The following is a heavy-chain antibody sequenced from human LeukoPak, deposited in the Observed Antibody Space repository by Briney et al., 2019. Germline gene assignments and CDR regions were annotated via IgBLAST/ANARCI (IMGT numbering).Heavy chain of an antibody. CDR1: GGSISSYY. V-gene: IGHV4-59*01. CDR2: IYYSGST. J-gene: IGHJ4*02. D-gene: IGHD6-13*01. CDR3: ARDYSSSWNYFDY. Sequence: SETLSLTCTVSGGSISSYYWSWIRQPPGKGLEWIGYIYYSGSTNYNPSLKSRVTISVDTSKNQFSLKLSSVTAADTAVYYCARDYSSSWNYFDYWGQGTPVTVSS.